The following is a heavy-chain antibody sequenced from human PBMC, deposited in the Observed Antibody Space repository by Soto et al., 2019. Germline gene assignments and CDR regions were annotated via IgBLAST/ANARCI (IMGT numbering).Heavy chain of an antibody. CDR3: ARVGDCSGGSCYSGYFDY. CDR1: GGSISSGDYY. D-gene: IGHD2-15*01. Sequence: PSETLSLTCTVSGGSISSGDYYWSWIRQPPGKGLEWIGYIYYSGSTYYNPSLKSRVTISVDTSKNQFSLKLSSVTAADTAVYNCARVGDCSGGSCYSGYFDYWGQGTLVTVSS. CDR2: IYYSGST. J-gene: IGHJ4*02. V-gene: IGHV4-30-4*01.